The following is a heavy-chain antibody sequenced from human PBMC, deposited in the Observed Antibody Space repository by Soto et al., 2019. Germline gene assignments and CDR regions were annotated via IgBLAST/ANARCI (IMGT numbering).Heavy chain of an antibody. CDR1: GGSISSYY. CDR2: IYYTGST. V-gene: IGHV4-59*01. CDR3: ARDGYTLTPNYYYGMAV. J-gene: IGHJ6*02. Sequence: SETLSLTCTVSGGSISSYYWRWIRQPPGKGLEWIGYIYYTGSTNYNPSLKSRVTISVDTSKNHFSLKLSSVTTADTAVYYCARDGYTLTPNYYYGMAVWGQGTTVTVYS. D-gene: IGHD4-4*01.